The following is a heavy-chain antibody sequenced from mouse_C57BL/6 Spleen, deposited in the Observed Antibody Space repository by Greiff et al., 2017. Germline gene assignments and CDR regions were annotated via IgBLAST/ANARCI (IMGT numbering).Heavy chain of an antibody. J-gene: IGHJ2*01. D-gene: IGHD1-1*01. V-gene: IGHV1-53*01. CDR3: AGDYGSSYVEGY. CDR1: GYTFTSYW. Sequence: VQLQQPGTELVKPGASVKLSCKASGYTFTSYWMHWVKQKPGQCLEWIGNINPSNGGTNYNEKFKSKATLTVDKSSSTAYMQLSSLTSEDSAVYYWAGDYGSSYVEGYWGQGTILTVSS. CDR2: INPSNGGT.